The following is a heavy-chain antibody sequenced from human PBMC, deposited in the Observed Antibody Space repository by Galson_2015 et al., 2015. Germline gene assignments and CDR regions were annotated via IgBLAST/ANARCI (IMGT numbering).Heavy chain of an antibody. J-gene: IGHJ5*02. Sequence: SVKVSCKASGGTFSSYAISWVRQAPGQGLEWMGGIIPIFGTANYAQKFQGRVTITEDKSTSTAYMELSSLISEGTAVNYCASRDYYDFWSGYGSWGQGTLATVSS. CDR3: ASRDYYDFWSGYGS. V-gene: IGHV1-69*06. CDR1: GGTFSSYA. D-gene: IGHD3-3*01. CDR2: IIPIFGTA.